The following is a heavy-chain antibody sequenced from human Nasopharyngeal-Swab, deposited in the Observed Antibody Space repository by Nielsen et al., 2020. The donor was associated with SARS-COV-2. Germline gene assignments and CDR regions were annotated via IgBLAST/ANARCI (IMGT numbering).Heavy chain of an antibody. CDR2: IYTSGST. D-gene: IGHD6-13*01. J-gene: IGHJ6*02. Sequence: WIRQPPGKGLEWIGRIYTSGSTNYNPSLKSRVTMSVDTSKNQFSLKLCSVTAADTAVYYCARDEPSSWSNTYYYYYGMDVWGQGTTVTVSS. CDR3: ARDEPSSWSNTYYYYYGMDV. V-gene: IGHV4-4*07.